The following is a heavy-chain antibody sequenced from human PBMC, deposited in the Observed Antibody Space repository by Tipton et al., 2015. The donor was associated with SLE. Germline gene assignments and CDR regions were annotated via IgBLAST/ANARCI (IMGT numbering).Heavy chain of an antibody. CDR3: ARFDY. CDR1: GGSFSSGGYY. Sequence: TLSLTCAVYGGSFSSGGYYWSWIRQHPGKGLEWIGSIYHSGSTYYNPSLKSRVTISVDTSKNQFSLKLSSVTAADTAVYYCARFDYWGQGTLVTVSS. CDR2: IYHSGST. V-gene: IGHV4-39*07. J-gene: IGHJ4*02.